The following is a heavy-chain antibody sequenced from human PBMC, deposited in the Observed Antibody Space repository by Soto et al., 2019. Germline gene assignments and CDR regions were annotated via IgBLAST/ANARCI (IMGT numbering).Heavy chain of an antibody. CDR3: RTAAGGGGY. V-gene: IGHV3-53*01. CDR2: IYSGGYT. J-gene: IGHJ4*02. D-gene: IGHD2-21*02. Sequence: EVQLVESGGGLIQPGGSLRLSCAVSGFTVSNNYMSWVRQAPGKGLEGVSVIYSGGYTAYGDSVKGRFTISRDNSTHTLYLQRDSQGAQETAFYSCRTAAGGGGYWGQGTLVTVSS. CDR1: GFTVSNNY.